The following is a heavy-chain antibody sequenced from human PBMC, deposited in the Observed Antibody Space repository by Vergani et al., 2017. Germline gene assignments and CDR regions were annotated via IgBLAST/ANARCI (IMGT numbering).Heavy chain of an antibody. J-gene: IGHJ6*03. CDR2: ISYDGNKK. D-gene: IGHD1-1*01. V-gene: IGHV3-30*03. CDR1: GFPFSDYG. CDR3: ARDVLTRGTTLDYYYMGV. Sequence: QVQLVESGGGEVQPGRSLRLSCSAAGFPFSDYGVHWVRQAPGKGLEWVSVISYDGNKKNYADSVKGRFTISRDNSKNTLYLEMNALRAEDTAVYYCARDVLTRGTTLDYYYMGVWGKGTTVTVSS.